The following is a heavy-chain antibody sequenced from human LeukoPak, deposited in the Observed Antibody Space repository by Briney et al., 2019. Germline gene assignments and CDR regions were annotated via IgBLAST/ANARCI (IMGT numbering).Heavy chain of an antibody. V-gene: IGHV3-23*01. CDR2: ISGSGGST. D-gene: IGHD3-3*01. J-gene: IGHJ3*02. Sequence: GGSLRLSCAASGFTFSSYAMTWVRQAPGKGLEWLSAISGSGGSTYYADSVKGRFTISRDNSKNTLYLQMNSLRAEDTAVYYCAKDPPYYDFWSGYYKAHDAFDIWGQGTMVTVSS. CDR1: GFTFSSYA. CDR3: AKDPPYYDFWSGYYKAHDAFDI.